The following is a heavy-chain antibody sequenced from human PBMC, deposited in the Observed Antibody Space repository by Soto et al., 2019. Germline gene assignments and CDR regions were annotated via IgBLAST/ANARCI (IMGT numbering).Heavy chain of an antibody. J-gene: IGHJ5*02. V-gene: IGHV4-59*13. CDR2: IYYSGST. CDR3: ARAYYDFWSGYWRWFDP. D-gene: IGHD3-3*01. Sequence: SETLSLTCTVSGGSMSNYYWSWIRQPPGKGLEWIGYIYYSGSTNYDPSLKSRVTISVDTSKNQFSLKLSSVTAADTAVYYCARAYYDFWSGYWRWFDPWGQGTLVTVSS. CDR1: GGSMSNYY.